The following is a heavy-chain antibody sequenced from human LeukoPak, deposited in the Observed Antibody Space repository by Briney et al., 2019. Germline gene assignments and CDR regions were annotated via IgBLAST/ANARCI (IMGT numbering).Heavy chain of an antibody. CDR2: IYYSGST. V-gene: IGHV4-39*01. CDR3: ASIATRSEYY. D-gene: IGHD2-21*01. CDR1: GGSISSSSYY. J-gene: IGHJ4*02. Sequence: SETLSLTCTVSGGSISSSSYYWGWISQTPGKGLEWIGSIYYSGSTYYNPSLKSRVTISVDTSKNQFSLKLSSVTAADTAVYYCASIATRSEYYWGQGTLVTVSS.